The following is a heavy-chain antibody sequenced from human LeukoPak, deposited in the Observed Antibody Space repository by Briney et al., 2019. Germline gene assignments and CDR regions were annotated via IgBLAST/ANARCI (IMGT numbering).Heavy chain of an antibody. CDR1: GFTFSSHS. V-gene: IGHV3-48*04. J-gene: IGHJ6*02. CDR2: ISSSSSTI. CDR3: ARVGGGYGMDV. D-gene: IGHD3-10*01. Sequence: PGGSLRLSCAASGFTFSSHSMNWVRQAPGKGLEWVSYISSSSSTIYYADSVKGRFTISRDNAKNSLYLQMNSLRAEDTALYYCARVGGGYGMDVWGQGTTVTVSS.